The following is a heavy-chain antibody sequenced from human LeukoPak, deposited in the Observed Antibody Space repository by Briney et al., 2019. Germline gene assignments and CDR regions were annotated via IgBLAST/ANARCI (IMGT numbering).Heavy chain of an antibody. Sequence: PGGSLRLSCAASGFTFDDYAMHWVRQAPGKGLEWVSGISWNSGSIGYADSVKGRFTISRDNAKNSLNLQMNSLRAEDTALYYCAKGSFYDSSGYYDYWGQGTLVTVSS. CDR3: AKGSFYDSSGYYDY. D-gene: IGHD3-22*01. V-gene: IGHV3-9*01. CDR2: ISWNSGSI. J-gene: IGHJ4*02. CDR1: GFTFDDYA.